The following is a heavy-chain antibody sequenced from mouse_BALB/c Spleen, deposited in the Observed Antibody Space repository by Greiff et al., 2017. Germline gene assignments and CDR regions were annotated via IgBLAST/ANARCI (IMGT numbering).Heavy chain of an antibody. CDR1: GFTFTDYY. D-gene: IGHD1-1*01. J-gene: IGHJ1*01. CDR2: IRNKANGYTT. V-gene: IGHV7-3*02. CDR3: ARDTTVVVDWYFDV. Sequence: DVMLVESGGGLVQPGGSLRLSCATSGFTFTDYYMSWVRQPPGKALEWLGFIRNKANGYTTEYSASVKGRFTISRDNSQSILYLQMNTLRAEDSATYYCARDTTVVVDWYFDVWGAGTTVTVSS.